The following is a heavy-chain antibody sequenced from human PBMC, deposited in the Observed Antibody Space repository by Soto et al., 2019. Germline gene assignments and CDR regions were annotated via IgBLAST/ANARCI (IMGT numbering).Heavy chain of an antibody. Sequence: QITLKESGPTLVKPTQTLTLTCTFSGFSLNTRAVGVGWIRQAPGKALEWLALINWNDDERYSPSLKDRLTITKDTYKNHVDITMTNIGPVDTATYYCAHRHDLGGFDIWGQGTAVTVSS. CDR2: INWNDDE. J-gene: IGHJ3*02. CDR1: GFSLNTRAVG. CDR3: AHRHDLGGFDI. D-gene: IGHD2-15*01. V-gene: IGHV2-5*01.